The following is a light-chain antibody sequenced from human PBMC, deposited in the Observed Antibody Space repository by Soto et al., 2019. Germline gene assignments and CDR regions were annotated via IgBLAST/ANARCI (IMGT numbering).Light chain of an antibody. V-gene: IGKV3-20*01. CDR2: ATS. CDR1: LTVSSTY. J-gene: IGKJ1*01. Sequence: EIVLTQSPVTLSLSPGESATLSCRASLTVSSTYLTWYQQRPGQAPRLLIYATSTRSTDVPDRFSGSGSGTDFSLTISRLEPEDFAMYYCQQYGRSPTWTFGQGTKVDIK. CDR3: QQYGRSPTWT.